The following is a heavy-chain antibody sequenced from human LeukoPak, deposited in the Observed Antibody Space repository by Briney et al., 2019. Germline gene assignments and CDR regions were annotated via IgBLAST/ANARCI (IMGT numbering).Heavy chain of an antibody. J-gene: IGHJ4*02. CDR1: EFTFRSYA. V-gene: IGHV3-23*01. D-gene: IGHD1-26*01. CDR3: AKYKELLH. CDR2: ISGSGGGT. Sequence: QPGGSLRLSCAASEFTFRSYAMSWVRQPPGKGLEWVSVISGSGGGTYYADSVKGRFTISRDNSKNTLYLQMNSLRAEDTAVYYCAKYKELLHWGQGTLVTVSS.